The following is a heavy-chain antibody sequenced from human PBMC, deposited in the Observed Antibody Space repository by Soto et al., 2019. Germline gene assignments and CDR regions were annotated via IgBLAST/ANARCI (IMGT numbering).Heavy chain of an antibody. CDR3: ARGSYIRGYDYDNPWSNKVNYYYYYGMDV. J-gene: IGHJ6*02. V-gene: IGHV1-69*12. D-gene: IGHD3-22*01. Sequence: QVQLVQSGAEVKKPGSSVKVSCKASGGSFSNYPISWVRQAPGQGLEWMGGVIPMVGAPTYAQNSQGRVTIAADESTRPAYMALGSLRSEETALYFCARGSYIRGYDYDNPWSNKVNYYYYYGMDVWGQGTTVTVSS. CDR1: GGSFSNYP. CDR2: VIPMVGAP.